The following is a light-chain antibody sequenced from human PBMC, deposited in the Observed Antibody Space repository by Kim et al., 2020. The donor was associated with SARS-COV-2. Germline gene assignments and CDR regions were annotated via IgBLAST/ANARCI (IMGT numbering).Light chain of an antibody. J-gene: IGKJ4*01. CDR3: QQYYSYPRT. CDR2: AAS. CDR1: QGISSY. Sequence: AIRMTQSPSSFSASTGDRVTITCRASQGISSYLAWYQQKPGKAPKLLIYAASTLQSGVPSRFSVSGSGTDFTLTISCLQSEDFATYYCQQYYSYPRTFGGGTKLEI. V-gene: IGKV1-8*01.